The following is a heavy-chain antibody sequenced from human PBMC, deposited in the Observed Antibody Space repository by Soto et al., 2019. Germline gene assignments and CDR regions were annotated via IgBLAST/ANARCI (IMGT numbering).Heavy chain of an antibody. J-gene: IGHJ3*02. V-gene: IGHV1-69*04. Sequence: SVKVSCKASGGTFSSYTISWVRQAPGQGLEWMGRIIPILGIANYAQKFQGRVTITAYKSTSTAYMELSSLSSEDTAVYYCARDCSGCHLVQPHKRTMACDIWRQGTMGTVSS. CDR1: GGTFSSYT. D-gene: IGHD6-19*01. CDR2: IIPILGIA. CDR3: ARDCSGCHLVQPHKRTMACDI.